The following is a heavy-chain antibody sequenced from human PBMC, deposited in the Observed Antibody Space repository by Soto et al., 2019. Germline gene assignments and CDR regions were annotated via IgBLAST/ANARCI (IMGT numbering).Heavy chain of an antibody. V-gene: IGHV1-69*02. Sequence: QVQLVQSGAEVKKPGSSVKVSCKASGGTFSSYTISWVRQAPGQGLEWMGRIIPILGIANYAQKFQGRVTITADKSTSTAYMELSSLRSEDTAVYYGARGGGYSYGYDFDYWGQGTLVTVSS. CDR1: GGTFSSYT. J-gene: IGHJ4*02. CDR3: ARGGGYSYGYDFDY. CDR2: IIPILGIA. D-gene: IGHD5-18*01.